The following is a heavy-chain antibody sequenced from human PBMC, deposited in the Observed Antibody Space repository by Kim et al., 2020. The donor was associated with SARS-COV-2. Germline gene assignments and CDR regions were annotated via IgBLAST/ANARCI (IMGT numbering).Heavy chain of an antibody. V-gene: IGHV3-30*18. D-gene: IGHD6-13*01. Sequence: GGSLRLSCAASGFTFSSYGMHWVRQAPGKGLEWVAVISYDGSNKYYADSVKGRFTISRDNSKNTLYLQMNSLRAEDTAVYYCAKDLGIAAAALDYWGQGTLVTVSS. CDR1: GFTFSSYG. J-gene: IGHJ4*02. CDR2: ISYDGSNK. CDR3: AKDLGIAAAALDY.